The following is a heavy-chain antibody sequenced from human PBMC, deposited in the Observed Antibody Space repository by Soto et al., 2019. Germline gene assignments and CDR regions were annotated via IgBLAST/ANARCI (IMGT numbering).Heavy chain of an antibody. V-gene: IGHV1-46*01. J-gene: IGHJ4*02. CDR2: INPSVGST. CDR3: ARESAGRDEFQSSGDFDY. Sequence: QVQLVQSGAEVKKPGASVKVSCKASGYFFASYSMHWGRQAPGQGLGWMGMINPSVGSTSYVEKFQGRVTMTRDTSTSTVYMELSGLRSEDTAVYYCARESAGRDEFQSSGDFDYWGQGTLVTVSS. D-gene: IGHD2-15*01. CDR1: GYFFASYS.